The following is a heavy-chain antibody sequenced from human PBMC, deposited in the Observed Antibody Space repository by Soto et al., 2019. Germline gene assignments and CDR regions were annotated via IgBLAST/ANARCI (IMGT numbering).Heavy chain of an antibody. Sequence: PGGSLRLSCTASGFAFSSYEMTWVRQAPGKGLEWISYITSGGTTYYADSAKGRFTISRDNAKASLFLQMNSLRAEDTAVYYCAGVPAYCTSSSCYSRGDHWGQGTLVTVSS. J-gene: IGHJ4*02. CDR2: ITSGGTT. D-gene: IGHD2-2*02. V-gene: IGHV3-48*03. CDR3: AGVPAYCTSSSCYSRGDH. CDR1: GFAFSSYE.